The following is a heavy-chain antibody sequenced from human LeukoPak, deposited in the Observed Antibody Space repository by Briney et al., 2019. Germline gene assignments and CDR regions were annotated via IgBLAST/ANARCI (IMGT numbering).Heavy chain of an antibody. Sequence: SETLSLTCTVSGGSISSSSYYWGWVRQPPGKGLEWIGCIYYSGSTYYNPSLKSRVTISVDTSKNQFSLKLSSVTAADTAVYYCARHYGCSSTSCYAGKFDYWGQGTLATVSS. CDR1: GGSISSSSYY. J-gene: IGHJ4*02. CDR3: ARHYGCSSTSCYAGKFDY. D-gene: IGHD2-2*01. CDR2: IYYSGST. V-gene: IGHV4-39*01.